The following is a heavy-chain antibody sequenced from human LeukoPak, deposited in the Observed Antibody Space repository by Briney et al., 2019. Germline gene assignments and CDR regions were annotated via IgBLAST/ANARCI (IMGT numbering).Heavy chain of an antibody. D-gene: IGHD3-9*01. CDR1: GNTFSSYF. V-gene: IGHV1-46*01. J-gene: IGHJ4*02. Sequence: ASVKVSCKASGNTFSSYFIHWVRQAPGQGLEWMGIISPGGGSTTYAQELQGRVTMTEDTSTDTAYMELRSLRSDDTAVYYCARDYDTERFDYWGQGTLVTVSS. CDR2: ISPGGGST. CDR3: ARDYDTERFDY.